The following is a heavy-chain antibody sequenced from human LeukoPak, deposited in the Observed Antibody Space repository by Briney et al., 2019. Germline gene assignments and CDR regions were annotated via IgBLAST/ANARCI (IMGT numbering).Heavy chain of an antibody. J-gene: IGHJ5*02. D-gene: IGHD4-17*01. CDR1: GGSFSGYY. V-gene: IGHV4-34*01. Sequence: KPSETLSLTCAVYGGSFSGYYWSWIRQPPGKGLEWIGEINHSGSTNYNPSLKSRVTISVDTSKNQFSLKLSSVTAADTAVYYCARGRPSTVTRPPKLVWWFDPWGQGTLVTVSS. CDR2: INHSGST. CDR3: ARGRPSTVTRPPKLVWWFDP.